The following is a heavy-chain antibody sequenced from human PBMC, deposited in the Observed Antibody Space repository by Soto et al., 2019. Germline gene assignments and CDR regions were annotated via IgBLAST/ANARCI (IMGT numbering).Heavy chain of an antibody. V-gene: IGHV3-30*03. CDR3: ATGEVGELLYFCY. CDR2: ISYDGSNK. D-gene: IGHD3-10*01. CDR1: GFTFSNYG. J-gene: IGHJ4*02. Sequence: GSLRLSCSASGFTFSNYGMHWVRQAPGKGLEWVVIISYDGSNKYYADSVKGLFTISRDHSKNTLYLQINSPRAEDTGCYYCATGEVGELLYFCYLGQGTLVTGFS.